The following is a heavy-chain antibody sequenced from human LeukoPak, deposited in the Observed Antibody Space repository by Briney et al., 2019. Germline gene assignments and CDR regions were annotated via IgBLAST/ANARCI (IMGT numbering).Heavy chain of an antibody. J-gene: IGHJ4*02. D-gene: IGHD2-2*01. Sequence: PGGSLRLSCAASGFTFSRYSMTWVRQAPGKGLEWVSSISSSSGYISYADSVKGRFTISRDNAKNSLYLQMNSLGAEDTAVYYCARERSKSGSYSDYWGQGTLVTVSS. CDR3: ARERSKSGSYSDY. V-gene: IGHV3-21*01. CDR2: ISSSSGYI. CDR1: GFTFSRYS.